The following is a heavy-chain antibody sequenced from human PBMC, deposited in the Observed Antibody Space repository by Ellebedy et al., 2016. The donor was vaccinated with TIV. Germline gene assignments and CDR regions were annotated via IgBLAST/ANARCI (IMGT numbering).Heavy chain of an antibody. Sequence: GGSLRLSCAASGFTVSSNYMGWVRQAPGKGLEWVSVISSGGTTYYADSVKGRFSVSRDNANNTMYLQMNSLRAEDTAIYYCARRYTSGWAPFHYWGQGTLVTVSS. D-gene: IGHD6-19*01. CDR2: ISSGGTT. CDR3: ARRYTSGWAPFHY. V-gene: IGHV3-66*01. J-gene: IGHJ4*02. CDR1: GFTVSSNY.